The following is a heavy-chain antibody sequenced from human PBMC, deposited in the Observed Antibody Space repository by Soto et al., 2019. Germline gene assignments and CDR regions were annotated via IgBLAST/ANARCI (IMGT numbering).Heavy chain of an antibody. D-gene: IGHD3-3*01. V-gene: IGHV4-59*08. Sequence: SETLSLTCTVSGGSISSYYWSWIRQPPGKGLEWIGYIYYSGSTNYNPSLKSRVTISVDTSKNQFSLKLSSVTAADTAVYYCARHANYDFWSGPLWGYFDYWGQGTLVTVSS. CDR3: ARHANYDFWSGPLWGYFDY. J-gene: IGHJ4*02. CDR1: GGSISSYY. CDR2: IYYSGST.